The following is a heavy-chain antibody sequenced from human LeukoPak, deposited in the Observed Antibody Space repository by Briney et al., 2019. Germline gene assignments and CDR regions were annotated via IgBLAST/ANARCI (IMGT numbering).Heavy chain of an antibody. Sequence: GRSLRLSCTASGFTFGDYAMSWVRQSTGKGLEWVSSTSGDGGATYYSNSVKGRFTISRDNSRNTLYLQMNSLRAEDTAVYYCAKDRPNYYGSNGHYYRRDGDYWGQGTLVTVSS. D-gene: IGHD3-22*01. V-gene: IGHV3-23*01. J-gene: IGHJ4*02. CDR1: GFTFGDYA. CDR3: AKDRPNYYGSNGHYYRRDGDY. CDR2: TSGDGGAT.